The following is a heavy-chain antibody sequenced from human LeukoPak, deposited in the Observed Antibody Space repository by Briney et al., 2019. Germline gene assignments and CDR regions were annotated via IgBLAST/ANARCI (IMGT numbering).Heavy chain of an antibody. CDR3: ARVRIAAAGPTIPGYYFDY. D-gene: IGHD6-13*01. Sequence: GASVKVSCKASGGTFSIYAISWVRQAPGQGLEWMGGITPIFGTANYAQKFQGRVTITADESTSTAYMELSSLRSGDTAVYYCARVRIAAAGPTIPGYYFDYWGQGTLVTVSS. CDR1: GGTFSIYA. J-gene: IGHJ4*02. CDR2: ITPIFGTA. V-gene: IGHV1-69*13.